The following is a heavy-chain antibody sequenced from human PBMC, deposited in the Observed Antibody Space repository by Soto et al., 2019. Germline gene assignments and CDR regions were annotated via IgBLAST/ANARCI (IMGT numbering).Heavy chain of an antibody. CDR2: ISGSGGST. CDR1: GFTFSSYA. Sequence: LRLSCAASGFTFSSYAMSWVRQAPGKGLEWVSAISGSGGSTYYADSVKGRFTISRDNSKNTLYLQMNSLRAEDTAVYYCAKDLKRNPRPFDYWGRRTLVTVSS. V-gene: IGHV3-23*01. CDR3: AKDLKRNPRPFDY. J-gene: IGHJ4*02.